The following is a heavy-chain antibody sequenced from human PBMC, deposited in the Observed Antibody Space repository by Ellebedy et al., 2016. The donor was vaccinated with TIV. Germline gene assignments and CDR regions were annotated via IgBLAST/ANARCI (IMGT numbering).Heavy chain of an antibody. Sequence: GESLKISXTASGFTFSMYGMNWVRQAPGQGLEWVAFSVGVGTTKYYADSVKGRFTISRDNVENSLYLQMSSLRVEDTAVYFCARRGNYMGHAFDVWGQGTVVTVSS. J-gene: IGHJ3*01. D-gene: IGHD1-26*01. CDR3: ARRGNYMGHAFDV. V-gene: IGHV3-48*01. CDR1: GFTFSMYG. CDR2: SVGVGTTK.